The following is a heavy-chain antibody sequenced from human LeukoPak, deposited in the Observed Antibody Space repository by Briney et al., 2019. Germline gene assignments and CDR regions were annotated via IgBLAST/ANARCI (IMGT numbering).Heavy chain of an antibody. CDR1: GGTFSSYA. J-gene: IGHJ4*02. Sequence: ASVTVSCKASGGTFSSYAISWVRQAPGQGLEWMGGIIPIFGTANYAQKFQGRVTITTDESTSTAYMELSSLRSEDTAVYYCARARSVGATTLDYWGQGTLVTVSS. D-gene: IGHD1-26*01. V-gene: IGHV1-69*05. CDR3: ARARSVGATTLDY. CDR2: IIPIFGTA.